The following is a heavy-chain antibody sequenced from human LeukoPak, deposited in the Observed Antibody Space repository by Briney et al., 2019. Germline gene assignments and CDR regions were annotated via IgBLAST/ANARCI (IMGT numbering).Heavy chain of an antibody. J-gene: IGHJ6*03. D-gene: IGHD3-10*01. CDR1: GGTFSSYA. V-gene: IGHV1-69*05. Sequence: GASVKVSCKASGGTFSSYAISWVRQAPGQGLEWMGGIIPIFGTANYAQKFQGRVTITTDESTSTAYMELSSLRSEDTAVYYCAVAYYYGSGSYPYYYYMDVWGKGTTVTVSS. CDR2: IIPIFGTA. CDR3: AVAYYYGSGSYPYYYYMDV.